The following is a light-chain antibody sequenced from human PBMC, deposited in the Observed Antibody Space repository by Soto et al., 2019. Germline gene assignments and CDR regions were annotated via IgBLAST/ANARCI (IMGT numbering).Light chain of an antibody. CDR2: EVT. CDR3: NSYTSTFTWV. Sequence: QSALTQPASVYGSPGQSITISCTGTSSDVGGHNFVSWYQHHPGKAPKLMIYEVTHRPSGISDRFSGSKSGNTASLTISGLQAEDEADYYCNSYTSTFTWVFGGGTKLTVL. CDR1: SSDVGGHNF. V-gene: IGLV2-14*01. J-gene: IGLJ3*02.